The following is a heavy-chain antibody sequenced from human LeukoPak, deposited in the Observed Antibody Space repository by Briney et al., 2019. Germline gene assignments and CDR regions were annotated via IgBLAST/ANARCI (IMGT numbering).Heavy chain of an antibody. CDR1: GFTFSSYG. CDR3: AKDLYGSGNYYYGMDV. Sequence: GGSLRLSCAASGFTFSSYGMHWVRQAPGKGLEWVSAISGSGGSTYYADSVKGRFTISRDNSKNTLYLQMNSLRAEDTAVYYCAKDLYGSGNYYYGMDVWGQGTTVTVSS. J-gene: IGHJ6*02. V-gene: IGHV3-23*01. D-gene: IGHD3-10*01. CDR2: ISGSGGST.